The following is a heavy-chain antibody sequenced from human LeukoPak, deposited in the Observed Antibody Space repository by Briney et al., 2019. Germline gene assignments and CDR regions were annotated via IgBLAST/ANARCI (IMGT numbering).Heavy chain of an antibody. CDR1: GFTFSSYG. V-gene: IGHV3-30*02. D-gene: IGHD2/OR15-2a*01. Sequence: GGSLRLSCAASGFTFSSYGMHWVRQAPGKGLEWVAFIRYDGSNKYYADSVKGRFTISRDNSKNTLYLQMNSLRAEDTAVYYCAKGTPSMRLREVYFDYWGQGTLVTVSS. CDR2: IRYDGSNK. CDR3: AKGTPSMRLREVYFDY. J-gene: IGHJ4*02.